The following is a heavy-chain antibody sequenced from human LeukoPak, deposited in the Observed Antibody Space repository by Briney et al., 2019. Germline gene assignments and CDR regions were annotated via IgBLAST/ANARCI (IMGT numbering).Heavy chain of an antibody. V-gene: IGHV1-18*01. CDR3: ARAGPGGVRGVIIDDY. J-gene: IGHJ4*02. Sequence: RASVKVSCKASGYTFTSYGISWVRQAPGQGLEWMGWISAYNGNTNYAQKLQGRVTMTTDTSTSTAYMELRSLRSDDTAVYYCARAGPGGVRGVIIDDYWGQGTLVTVSS. CDR1: GYTFTSYG. D-gene: IGHD3-10*01. CDR2: ISAYNGNT.